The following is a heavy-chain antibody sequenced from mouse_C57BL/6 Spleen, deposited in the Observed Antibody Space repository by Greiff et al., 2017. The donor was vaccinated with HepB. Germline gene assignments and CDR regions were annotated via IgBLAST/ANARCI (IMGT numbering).Heavy chain of an antibody. CDR2: IYPSDSET. Sequence: QVQLQQSGAELVRPGSSVKLSCKASGYTFTSYWMDWVKQRPGQGLEWIGNIYPSDSETHYNQKFKDKATLTVDKSSSTAYMQLSSLTSEDSAVYYCARGGGQLRLLYAMDYWGQGTSVTVSS. J-gene: IGHJ4*01. CDR3: ARGGGQLRLLYAMDY. D-gene: IGHD3-2*02. CDR1: GYTFTSYW. V-gene: IGHV1-61*01.